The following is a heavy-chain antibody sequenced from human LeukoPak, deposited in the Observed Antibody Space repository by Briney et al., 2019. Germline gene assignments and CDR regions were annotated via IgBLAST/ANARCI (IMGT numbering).Heavy chain of an antibody. D-gene: IGHD3-16*02. V-gene: IGHV3-11*01. CDR2: ISSSGSTI. CDR1: GFTFSDYT. J-gene: IGHJ4*02. Sequence: GGSLRLSCAASGFTFSDYTMNWVRQAPGKGLEWVSYISSSGSTIYYADSVKGRFTISRDNAKNSLYLQMNSLRAEDTAVYYCARDPRITFGGVIVPYYFDYWGQGTLVTVSS. CDR3: ARDPRITFGGVIVPYYFDY.